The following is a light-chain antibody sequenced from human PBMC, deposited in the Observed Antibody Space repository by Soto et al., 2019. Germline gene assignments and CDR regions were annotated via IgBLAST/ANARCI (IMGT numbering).Light chain of an antibody. CDR2: DAS. Sequence: EIVLTQSPATLSLSPGERATLSCRASQSVSSYLAWYQQKPGQAPRLLIYDASNRATGIPARFSGSGSGTDFTLTISSLEPEEFAVYYCQRRSNWPLTFGGGTKVEI. CDR3: QRRSNWPLT. J-gene: IGKJ4*01. V-gene: IGKV3-11*01. CDR1: QSVSSY.